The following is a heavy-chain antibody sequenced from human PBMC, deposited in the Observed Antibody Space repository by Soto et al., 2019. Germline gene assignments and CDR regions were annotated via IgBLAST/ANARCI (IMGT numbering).Heavy chain of an antibody. Sequence: QVQLVESGGGVVQPGRSLRLSCEGSGFSFSDYGMNWVRQAPGKGLEWVAVIWYDGSVTHYAGSVKGRFTISRDISKNTLYLQMNSLRVDDTAVYFCARGGKWELLLRLWGQGTLVSVSS. V-gene: IGHV3-33*01. CDR3: ARGGKWELLLRL. D-gene: IGHD1-26*01. CDR2: IWYDGSVT. J-gene: IGHJ4*02. CDR1: GFSFSDYG.